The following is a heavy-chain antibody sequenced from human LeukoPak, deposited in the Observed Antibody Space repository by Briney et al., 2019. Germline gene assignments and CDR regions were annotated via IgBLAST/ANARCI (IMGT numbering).Heavy chain of an antibody. CDR2: IYYSGST. J-gene: IGHJ4*02. CDR1: GGSISSSSYY. CDR3: ARAETYDGIDY. V-gene: IGHV4-39*01. D-gene: IGHD3-22*01. Sequence: SETLSLTCTVSGGSISSSSYYWGWIRQPPGKGLEWIGSIYYSGSTYYNPSLKSRVTISVDTSKNQFSLKLSSVTAADTAVYYCARAETYDGIDYWGQGTLVTVSS.